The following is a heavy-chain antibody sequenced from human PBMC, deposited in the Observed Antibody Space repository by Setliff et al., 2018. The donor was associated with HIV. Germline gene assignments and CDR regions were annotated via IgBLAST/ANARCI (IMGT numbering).Heavy chain of an antibody. CDR2: ISVYNGDT. CDR3: ARDPSRAARPWGYSDY. V-gene: IGHV1-18*01. D-gene: IGHD6-6*01. J-gene: IGHJ4*02. Sequence: ASVKVSCKASGGTFSSYAITWVRQAPGQGLEWMGWISVYNGDTNYAQKFQGRVTITRDTSANTAYMELSSLRSEDTAVYYCARDPSRAARPWGYSDYWGQGTLVTVSS. CDR1: GGTFSSYA.